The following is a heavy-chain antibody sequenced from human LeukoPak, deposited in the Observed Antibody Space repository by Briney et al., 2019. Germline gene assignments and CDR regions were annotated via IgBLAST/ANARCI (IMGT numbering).Heavy chain of an antibody. CDR1: GFTFSNYE. CDR2: ISSSGSTI. CDR3: ARGGSYLSAFDI. Sequence: GGSLRLSCTASGFTFSNYEMNWVRQAPGKGLEWVSYISSSGSTIYYADSVKGRFTVSRDSAKNTLYLQMNSLRAEDTAVYYCARGGSYLSAFDIWGQGTMVTVSS. J-gene: IGHJ3*02. D-gene: IGHD1-26*01. V-gene: IGHV3-48*03.